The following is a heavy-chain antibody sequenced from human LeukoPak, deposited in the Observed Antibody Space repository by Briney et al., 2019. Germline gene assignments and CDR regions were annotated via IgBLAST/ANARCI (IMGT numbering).Heavy chain of an antibody. CDR3: AAEWSDAFDI. CDR2: IFYSGST. D-gene: IGHD3-3*01. Sequence: PSETLSLTCTVSSGSISTSNYYWGWVRQPPGKALEWIGNIFYSGSTYYNPSLKSRVTLSLDMSKNQFFLKLNSVTAADTAVYYCAAEWSDAFDIWGQGTMVTVSS. J-gene: IGHJ3*02. CDR1: SGSISTSNYY. V-gene: IGHV4-39*01.